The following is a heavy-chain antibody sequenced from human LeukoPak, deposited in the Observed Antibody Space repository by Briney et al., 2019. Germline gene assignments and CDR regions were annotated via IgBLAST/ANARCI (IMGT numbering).Heavy chain of an antibody. CDR2: IYYSGST. Sequence: SETLSLTCTVSGGSISSGGYYWSWIRQHPGKGLEWIGYIYYSGSTYYNPSLKSRVTISVDTSKNQFSLKLSSVTAADTAVYYCARELVGYCSSTSCYQTNYYYYGMDVWGQGTTVTVSS. J-gene: IGHJ6*02. CDR3: ARELVGYCSSTSCYQTNYYYYGMDV. CDR1: GGSISSGGYY. V-gene: IGHV4-31*03. D-gene: IGHD2-2*01.